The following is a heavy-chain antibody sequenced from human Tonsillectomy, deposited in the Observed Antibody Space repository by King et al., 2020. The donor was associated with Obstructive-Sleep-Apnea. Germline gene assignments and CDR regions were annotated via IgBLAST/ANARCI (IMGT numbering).Heavy chain of an antibody. CDR3: SRDWDYGDYFDY. V-gene: IGHV4-4*07. Sequence: QLQESGPGLVKPSETLSLTCTVSGGSISSYYWSCIRQPAGKGLEGSGRIYTRGSTNYNPSLKSRVTMSVDTSKNQFSLKLSSVTAADTAVYWCSRDWDYGDYFDYWGQGTLVTVSS. J-gene: IGHJ4*02. CDR1: GGSISSYY. D-gene: IGHD4-17*01. CDR2: IYTRGST.